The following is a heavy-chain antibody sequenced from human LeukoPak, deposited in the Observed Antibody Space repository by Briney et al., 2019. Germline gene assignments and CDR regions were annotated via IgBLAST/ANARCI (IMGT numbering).Heavy chain of an antibody. Sequence: GGSLRLSCSASGFTFRSFRMTWVRQAPGKGLELVANIKEDGSDANYVDAVKGRFTISRDNAKDSLYLQMNSVRPEDTAVYYCARDIPCGLSYFDYWGQGTLVTVSS. D-gene: IGHD2-2*02. J-gene: IGHJ4*02. V-gene: IGHV3-7*04. CDR3: ARDIPCGLSYFDY. CDR1: GFTFRSFR. CDR2: IKEDGSDA.